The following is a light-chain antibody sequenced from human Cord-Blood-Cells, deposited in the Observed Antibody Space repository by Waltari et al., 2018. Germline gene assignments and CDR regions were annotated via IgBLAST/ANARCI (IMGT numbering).Light chain of an antibody. V-gene: IGKV3-11*01. Sequence: EMVLTQSPATLSLSPGERATFSFRASQCVSSYLAWYQQKPGQAPRLLIYDASNRATGIPARFSGSGSGTDFTLTISSLEPEDFAVYYCQQRSNWPPFTFGPGTKVDIK. J-gene: IGKJ3*01. CDR3: QQRSNWPPFT. CDR1: QCVSSY. CDR2: DAS.